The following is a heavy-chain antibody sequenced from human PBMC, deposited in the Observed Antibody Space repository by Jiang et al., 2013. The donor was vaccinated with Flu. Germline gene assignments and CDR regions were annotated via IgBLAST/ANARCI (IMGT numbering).Heavy chain of an antibody. CDR2: IYYSGST. V-gene: IGHV4-39*01. Sequence: LLKPSETLSLTCTVSGGSISSSSYYWGWIRQPPGKGLEWIGSIYYSGSTYYNPSLKSRVTISVDTSKNQFSLKLSSVTAADTAVYYCARRYYYGSGSYLKEAFDIWGQGTMVTVSS. CDR1: GGSISSSSYY. D-gene: IGHD3-10*01. J-gene: IGHJ3*02. CDR3: ARRYYYGSGSYLKEAFDI.